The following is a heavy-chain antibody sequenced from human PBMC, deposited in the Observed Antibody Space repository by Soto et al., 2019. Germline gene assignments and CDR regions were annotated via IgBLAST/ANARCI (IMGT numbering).Heavy chain of an antibody. V-gene: IGHV1-46*01. Sequence: ASVKVSCKASGYTFIDYYIQWVRQAPGQGLEWLGIIRPSGGGAEYAQSFQGRVTMTRDTSTSTAYMELTSLTSEDSAVYFCAREPKEGFYFDYWGQGTPVTVSS. CDR3: AREPKEGFYFDY. CDR1: GYTFIDYY. J-gene: IGHJ4*02. CDR2: IRPSGGGA.